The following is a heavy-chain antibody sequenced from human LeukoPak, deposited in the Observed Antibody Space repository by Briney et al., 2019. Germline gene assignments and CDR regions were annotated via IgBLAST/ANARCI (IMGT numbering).Heavy chain of an antibody. CDR3: ARSPTMVRGVYNWFDP. D-gene: IGHD3-10*01. CDR1: GYTFTSYD. V-gene: IGHV1-8*01. J-gene: IGHJ5*02. Sequence: GASVTVSCKASGYTFTSYDINWVRQATGQGLAWMGWMNPNSGNTGYAQKFQGRVTMTRNTSISTAYMELSSLRSEDTAVYYCARSPTMVRGVYNWFDPWGQGTLVTVSS. CDR2: MNPNSGNT.